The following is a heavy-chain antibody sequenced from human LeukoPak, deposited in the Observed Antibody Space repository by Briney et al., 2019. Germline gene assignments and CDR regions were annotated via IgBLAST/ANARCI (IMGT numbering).Heavy chain of an antibody. CDR3: ARVGHYYDSSGYYVNWFDP. J-gene: IGHJ5*02. D-gene: IGHD3-22*01. Sequence: SETLSLTCTVSGGSISSGLYYWGWLRQPAGKGLEWIGRIYTSGSTNYNPSLKSRVTISVDTSKNQFSLKLSSVTAADTAVYYCARVGHYYDSSGYYVNWFDPWGQGTLVTVSS. CDR1: GGSISSGLYY. CDR2: IYTSGST. V-gene: IGHV4-61*02.